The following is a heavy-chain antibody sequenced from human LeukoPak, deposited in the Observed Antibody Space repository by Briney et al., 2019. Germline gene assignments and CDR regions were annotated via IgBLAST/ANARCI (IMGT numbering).Heavy chain of an antibody. D-gene: IGHD3-16*02. J-gene: IGHJ4*02. V-gene: IGHV3-23*01. CDR3: AKERAGYTNPYYFDY. Sequence: GGSLRLSCAASGFTFSTYAMSWVGQAPGKGLEWVSTISGSGANTYYADSVRGRFTISRDNSKNTLYLHMNSLRAEDTAVCYCAKERAGYTNPYYFDYWGQGTLVTVSS. CDR2: ISGSGANT. CDR1: GFTFSTYA.